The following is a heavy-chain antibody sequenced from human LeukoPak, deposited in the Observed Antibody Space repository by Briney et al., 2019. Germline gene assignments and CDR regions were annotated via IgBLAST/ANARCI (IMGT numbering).Heavy chain of an antibody. J-gene: IGHJ4*02. CDR3: ARGGYYDSSGNFDY. D-gene: IGHD3-22*01. CDR2: TYYRSKWYN. V-gene: IGHV6-1*01. Sequence: SQTLSLTCAISGDSVSSNSAAWNWIRQSPSRDLEWLGRTYYRSKWYNDYAVSVKSRITINPDTSKNQFSLQLNSVTPEDTAVYYCARGGYYDSSGNFDYWGQGTLVTVSS. CDR1: GDSVSSNSAA.